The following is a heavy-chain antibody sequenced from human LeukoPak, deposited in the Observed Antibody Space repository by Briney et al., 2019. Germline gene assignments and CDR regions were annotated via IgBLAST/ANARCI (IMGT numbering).Heavy chain of an antibody. V-gene: IGHV3-23*01. Sequence: PGGSLRLSCATSGFTFSSYAMSWVRQAPGKGLEWVSSISGRGANTHYADSVKGRFTISGDYSKNTLNLQMNSLRAEDTAVYYCAKGHYYGSGSLDYWGQGTLVTVSS. CDR2: ISGRGANT. D-gene: IGHD3-10*01. CDR1: GFTFSSYA. CDR3: AKGHYYGSGSLDY. J-gene: IGHJ4*02.